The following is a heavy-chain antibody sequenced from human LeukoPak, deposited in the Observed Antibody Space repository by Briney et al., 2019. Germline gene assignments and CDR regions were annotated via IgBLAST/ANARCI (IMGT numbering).Heavy chain of an antibody. J-gene: IGHJ4*02. D-gene: IGHD1-26*01. CDR1: GYTFTSYG. V-gene: IGHV1-18*01. CDR3: ARVTPLYSGSYPFDY. Sequence: ASVKVSCKASGYTFTSYGISSVRQAPGQGLEWMGWISAYNGNTNYAQKLQGRVTMTTDTSTSTAYMELRSLRSDDTAVYYCARVTPLYSGSYPFDYWGQGTLVTVSS. CDR2: ISAYNGNT.